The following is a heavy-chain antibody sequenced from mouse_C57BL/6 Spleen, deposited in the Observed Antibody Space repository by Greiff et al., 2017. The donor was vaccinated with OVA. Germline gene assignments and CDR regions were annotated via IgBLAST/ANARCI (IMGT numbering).Heavy chain of an antibody. CDR1: GYTFTDYE. V-gene: IGHV1-15*01. J-gene: IGHJ4*01. CDR2: IDPETGGT. CDR3: TSRSAMDY. Sequence: QVQLKQPGAELVRPGASVTLSCKASGYTFTDYEMHWVKQTPVHGLEWIGAIDPETGGTAYNQKFKGKAILTADKSSSTAYMELRSLTSEDSAVYYCTSRSAMDYWGQGTSVTVSS.